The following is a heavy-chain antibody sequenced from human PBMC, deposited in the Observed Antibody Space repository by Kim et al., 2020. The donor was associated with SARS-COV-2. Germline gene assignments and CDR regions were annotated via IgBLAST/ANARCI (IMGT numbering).Heavy chain of an antibody. D-gene: IGHD3-10*01. J-gene: IGHJ4*02. CDR3: ARDYGSGSFDY. V-gene: IGHV4-31*02. CDR2: T. Sequence: TYYHPSLKSRVTISVDTSKNQFSLKLSSVTAADTAVYYCARDYGSGSFDYWGQGTLVTVSS.